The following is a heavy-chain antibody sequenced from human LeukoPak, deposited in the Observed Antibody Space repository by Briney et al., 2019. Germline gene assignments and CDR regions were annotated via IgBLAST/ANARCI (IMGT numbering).Heavy chain of an antibody. D-gene: IGHD1-26*01. CDR1: GFTFSNYW. V-gene: IGHV3-7*03. CDR3: ARVGRGSYAYDY. Sequence: GGSLRLSCAASGFTFSNYWMAWVRQAPGKGPEWVANINLDGSQKYYVDSVKGRFTISRDNAKNSLYLQMNSLRAEDTAVYYCARVGRGSYAYDYWGQGTLVTVSS. J-gene: IGHJ4*02. CDR2: INLDGSQK.